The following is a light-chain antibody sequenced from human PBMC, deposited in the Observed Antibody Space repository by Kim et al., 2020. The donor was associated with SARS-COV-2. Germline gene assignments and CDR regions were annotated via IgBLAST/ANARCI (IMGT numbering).Light chain of an antibody. CDR3: HQYNSLWT. CDR2: KAS. V-gene: IGKV1-5*03. J-gene: IGKJ1*01. CDR1: QSIVTW. Sequence: DIQMTQSPSTLSAFVGERVTITCRASQSIVTWLAWYQQKPGKAPKLLISKASSLDSGVPSRFSGSGFGTEFTLTISSLQPDDSATYYCHQYNSLWTFGQGTKVDIK.